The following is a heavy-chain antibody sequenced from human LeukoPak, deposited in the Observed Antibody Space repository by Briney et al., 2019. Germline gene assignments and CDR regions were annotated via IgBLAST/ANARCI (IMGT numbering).Heavy chain of an antibody. D-gene: IGHD4-17*01. Sequence: PGGSLRLSCAASGFTFSSYAMSWVRQAPGKGLEWVSAISGSGGSTYYADSVKGRFTISRDNSKNTLYLQMNSLRAEDTAVYYCARLKHDYGDFPWYYYGMDVWGQGTTVTVSS. CDR1: GFTFSSYA. CDR2: ISGSGGST. CDR3: ARLKHDYGDFPWYYYGMDV. V-gene: IGHV3-23*01. J-gene: IGHJ6*02.